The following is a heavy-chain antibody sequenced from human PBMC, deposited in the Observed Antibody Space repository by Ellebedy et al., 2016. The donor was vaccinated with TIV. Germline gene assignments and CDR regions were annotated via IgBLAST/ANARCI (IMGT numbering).Heavy chain of an antibody. D-gene: IGHD3-16*02. Sequence: GGSLRLXXAASGFTFSSYAMHWVRQAPGKGLEWVSGISWNSGSIGYADSVKGRFTISRDNAKNSLYLQMNSLRAEDTALYYCARSFWGELSSYSFDYWGQGTLVTVSS. V-gene: IGHV3-9*01. CDR1: GFTFSSYA. CDR3: ARSFWGELSSYSFDY. J-gene: IGHJ4*02. CDR2: ISWNSGSI.